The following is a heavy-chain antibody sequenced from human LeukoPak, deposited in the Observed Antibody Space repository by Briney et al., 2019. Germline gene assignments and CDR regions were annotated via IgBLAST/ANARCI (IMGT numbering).Heavy chain of an antibody. CDR2: ISAYNGNT. CDR3: ARDLNHLYDSSGYYCLN. V-gene: IGHV1-18*01. CDR1: GYTFTSYG. Sequence: GASVKVSCKASGYTFTSYGISWVRQAPGQGLEWMGWISAYNGNTNYAQKLQGRGTMTTDTSTRTAYMELRSLRSDDTAVYYCARDLNHLYDSSGYYCLNWGQGTLVTVSS. J-gene: IGHJ4*02. D-gene: IGHD3-22*01.